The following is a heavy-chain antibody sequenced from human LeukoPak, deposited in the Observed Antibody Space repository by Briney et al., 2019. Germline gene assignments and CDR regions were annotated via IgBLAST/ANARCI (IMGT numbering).Heavy chain of an antibody. Sequence: ASVKVSCKASGYTFTSYGISWVRQAPGQGLEWTGWISAYNGNTNYAQKLQGRVTMTTDTSTSTAYMELRSLRSDDTAVYYCARVVEAYYDILTGYLDYWGQGTLVTVSS. J-gene: IGHJ4*02. CDR1: GYTFTSYG. V-gene: IGHV1-18*01. CDR3: ARVVEAYYDILTGYLDY. D-gene: IGHD3-9*01. CDR2: ISAYNGNT.